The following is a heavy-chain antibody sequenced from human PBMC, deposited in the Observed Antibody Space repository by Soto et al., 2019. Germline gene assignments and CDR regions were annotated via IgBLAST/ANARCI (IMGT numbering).Heavy chain of an antibody. D-gene: IGHD2-8*01. CDR3: AGEYCANGVCYAYFDY. J-gene: IGHJ4*02. V-gene: IGHV3-23*01. Sequence: GSLRLSCAASEVTFSSYAMSLVRQAPGKGLDWVSAIRGSGGSTYYADSVRGRFTISRDNSKNTLYLQMNSLRAEDTAVYYCAGEYCANGVCYAYFDYWGQGALVTVSS. CDR2: IRGSGGST. CDR1: EVTFSSYA.